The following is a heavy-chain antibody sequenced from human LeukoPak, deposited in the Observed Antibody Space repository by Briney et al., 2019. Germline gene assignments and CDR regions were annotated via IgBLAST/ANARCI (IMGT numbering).Heavy chain of an antibody. CDR3: ARSGRIQLWLPLDY. CDR1: GGSFTSGGYY. V-gene: IGHV4-31*03. D-gene: IGHD5-18*01. Sequence: SETLSLTCTVSGGSFTSGGYYWSWIRQHPGKGPEWIGFIYSGGSTFYNPSLKSRVTISLDTSKNRFSLNLRSVTAADTAVYYCARSGRIQLWLPLDYWGQGTLVTVSS. J-gene: IGHJ4*02. CDR2: IYSGGST.